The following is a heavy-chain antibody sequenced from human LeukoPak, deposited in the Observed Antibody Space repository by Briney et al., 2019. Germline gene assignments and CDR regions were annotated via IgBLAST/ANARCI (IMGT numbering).Heavy chain of an antibody. D-gene: IGHD1-26*01. V-gene: IGHV3-7*01. Sequence: GGSLRLSCAASGFTFSSYWMTWVRQAPGKGLEWVANMNLDGSEKYYVDSVKGRFIISRDNAKNSLYLQMNSLRDEDTAVYYCASSGSYRFDYWGQGTLVTVSS. CDR3: ASSGSYRFDY. CDR2: MNLDGSEK. CDR1: GFTFSSYW. J-gene: IGHJ4*02.